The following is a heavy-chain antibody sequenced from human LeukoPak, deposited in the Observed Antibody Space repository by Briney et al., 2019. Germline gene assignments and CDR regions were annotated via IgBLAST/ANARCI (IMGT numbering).Heavy chain of an antibody. D-gene: IGHD3-10*01. CDR1: GFTSSIYW. CDR2: IKKDGSEK. J-gene: IGHJ4*02. Sequence: GGSLRLSCAASGFTSSIYWMSWVRQAPGKGLEWVANIKKDGSEKYYVDSVKGRFTISRDNAKNSLYLQMNSLRAEDTAVYYCARDLAYYYASGTSYWGQGTLVTVSS. CDR3: ARDLAYYYASGTSY. V-gene: IGHV3-7*01.